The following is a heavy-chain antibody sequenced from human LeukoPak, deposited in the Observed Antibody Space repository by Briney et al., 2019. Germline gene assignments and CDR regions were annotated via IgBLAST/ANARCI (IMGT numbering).Heavy chain of an antibody. CDR1: GGSFSGYY. V-gene: IGHV4-34*01. Sequence: SETLSLTCAVYGGSFSGYYWSWIRQPPGKGLEWIGEINHSGSTNYNPSLKSRVTISVDTSKNQFSLKLSSVTAADTAVYYCARRPKRHYYDSSDNRLAFDIWGQGTMVTVSS. CDR3: ARRPKRHYYDSSDNRLAFDI. CDR2: INHSGST. D-gene: IGHD3-22*01. J-gene: IGHJ3*02.